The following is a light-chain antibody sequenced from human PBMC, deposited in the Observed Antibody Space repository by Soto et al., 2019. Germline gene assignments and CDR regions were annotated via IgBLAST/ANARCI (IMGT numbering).Light chain of an antibody. Sequence: QSVLTQPPSASGSPGQSVTISCTGTSSDFGGYNYVSWYQQHPGKAPKLMIYEVSKRPSGVPDRFSGSKSGNTASLTVSGLQAEDEADYYCSSYADSSNFRVFGTGTKVPVL. CDR1: SSDFGGYNY. CDR3: SSYADSSNFRV. V-gene: IGLV2-8*01. CDR2: EVS. J-gene: IGLJ1*01.